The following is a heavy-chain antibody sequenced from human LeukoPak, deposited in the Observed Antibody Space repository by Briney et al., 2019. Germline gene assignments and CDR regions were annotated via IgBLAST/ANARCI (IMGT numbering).Heavy chain of an antibody. CDR2: IKQDGSEK. Sequence: GGSLRLSCAASGFTFSSYWMSWVRQAPGKGLEWVANIKQDGSEKYYVDSVKGRFTISRDNAKNSLYLQMNSLRAEDTAVYYCTRDQVRYSSSWYLIYYYYGMDVWGQGTTVTVSS. CDR3: TRDQVRYSSSWYLIYYYYGMDV. J-gene: IGHJ6*02. V-gene: IGHV3-7*01. CDR1: GFTFSSYW. D-gene: IGHD6-13*01.